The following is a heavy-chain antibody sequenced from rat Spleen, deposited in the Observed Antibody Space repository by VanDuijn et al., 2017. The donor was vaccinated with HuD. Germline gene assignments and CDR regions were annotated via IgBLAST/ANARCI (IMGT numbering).Heavy chain of an antibody. CDR3: TTSALYYFDY. CDR2: ISYDGSST. CDR1: GFTFSNYD. V-gene: IGHV5-20*01. J-gene: IGHJ2*01. Sequence: EVQLVESGGGLVQPGRSMKLSCAASGFTFSNYDMAWVRQAPTKGLEWVASISYDGSSTYYRDSVKGRFTISRDNAKSTLYLQMDSLRSEDTATYYCTTSALYYFDYWGQGVMVTVSS.